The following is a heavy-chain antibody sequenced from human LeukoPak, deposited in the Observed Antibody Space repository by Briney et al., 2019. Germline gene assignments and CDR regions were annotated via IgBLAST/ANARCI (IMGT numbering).Heavy chain of an antibody. V-gene: IGHV4-59*01. CDR1: GGSISSYY. D-gene: IGHD3-3*01. CDR3: AGSRITSFGVVKYYFDY. CDR2: IYYSGST. Sequence: SETLSLTCTVSGGSISSYYWIWMRQPPGKGLEGIGYIYYSGSTNYNPSLKSRVTISVDTSKKQFSLKLSSVTAADTGVYYCAGSRITSFGVVKYYFDYWGQGTLVTVSS. J-gene: IGHJ4*02.